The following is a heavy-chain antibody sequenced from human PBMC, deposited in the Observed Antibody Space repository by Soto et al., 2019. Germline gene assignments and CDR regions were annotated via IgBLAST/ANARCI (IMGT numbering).Heavy chain of an antibody. Sequence: ASVKVSCKTSGYSFTDYKLHWVRQAPGQGLEWMGWINPNSGGTNYAQKFQGWVTMTRDTSISTAYMELSRLRSDDTAVYYCARDFSGYSSSWPNYYYYGMDVWGQGTTVTVSS. CDR1: GYSFTDYK. CDR3: ARDFSGYSSSWPNYYYYGMDV. D-gene: IGHD6-13*01. J-gene: IGHJ6*02. V-gene: IGHV1-2*04. CDR2: INPNSGGT.